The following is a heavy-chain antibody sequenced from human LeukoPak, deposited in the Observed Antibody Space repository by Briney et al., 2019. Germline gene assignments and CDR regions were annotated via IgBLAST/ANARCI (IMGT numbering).Heavy chain of an antibody. CDR2: IYTSGST. Sequence: SETLSLTCTVSGGSISSYYWSWIRQPAGKGLEWIGRIYTSGSTDYNPSLKSRVTMSVDTSKNQFSLKLSSVTAADTAVYYCARGGVYCGGDCCSGLSYWGQGTLVTVSS. D-gene: IGHD2-21*02. CDR3: ARGGVYCGGDCCSGLSY. J-gene: IGHJ4*02. CDR1: GGSISSYY. V-gene: IGHV4-4*07.